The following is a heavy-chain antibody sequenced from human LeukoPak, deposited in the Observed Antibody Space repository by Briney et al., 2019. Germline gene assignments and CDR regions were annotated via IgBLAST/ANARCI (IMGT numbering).Heavy chain of an antibody. Sequence: GGSLRLSCAASVSGFTFSTYAMSWVRQAPGKGLEWVSAISGRGGSTYYADSVKGRFTISRDNSRNTLYLQMNSLRAEDTAVYYCAKDGHSSGWYLFDSWGRGTLVTVSS. CDR3: AKDGHSSGWYLFDS. J-gene: IGHJ4*02. CDR2: ISGRGGST. CDR1: VSGFTFSTYA. D-gene: IGHD6-19*01. V-gene: IGHV3-23*01.